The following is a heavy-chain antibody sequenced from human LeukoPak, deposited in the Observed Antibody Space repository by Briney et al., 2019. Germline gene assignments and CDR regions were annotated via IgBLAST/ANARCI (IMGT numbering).Heavy chain of an antibody. J-gene: IGHJ4*02. V-gene: IGHV3-74*01. CDR2: SNSDGKIT. D-gene: IGHD3-3*01. Sequence: GGSLRLSCAASGFTLGRYWMHWFRQAPGTGLVWVARSNSDGKITDYADSVRGRFTTSRDNTKNTVYLQTSSLRAEDTGVYYCARDHHDFWSGYPNYWGQGSLVIVSS. CDR3: ARDHHDFWSGYPNY. CDR1: GFTLGRYW.